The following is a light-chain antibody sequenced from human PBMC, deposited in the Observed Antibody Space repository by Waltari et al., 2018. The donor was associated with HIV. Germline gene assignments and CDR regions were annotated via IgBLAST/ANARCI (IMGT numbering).Light chain of an antibody. CDR3: SSYTDTSNVI. J-gene: IGLJ2*01. CDR1: SSDIGSYDY. Sequence: QSALTQPPSASGSPGPSVTISCTGTSSDIGSYDYVSWYHQYPGKAPKLLIYEVTQRPSGVPDRFSGSKSGNTASLTVSGLQTEDEAEYYCSSYTDTSNVIFGGGTRMTV. V-gene: IGLV2-8*01. CDR2: EVT.